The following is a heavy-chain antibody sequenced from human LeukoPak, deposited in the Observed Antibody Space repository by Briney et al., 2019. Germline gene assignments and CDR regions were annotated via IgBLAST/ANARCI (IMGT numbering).Heavy chain of an antibody. CDR3: ARDHCSGGSCYSDY. CDR1: GGSFSGYY. D-gene: IGHD2-15*01. V-gene: IGHV4-34*01. Sequence: SETLSLTCAVYGGSFSGYYWSWIRQPPGKGLEWIWEINHSGSTNYNPSLKSRVTISVDTSKNQFSLKLSSVTAADTAVYYCARDHCSGGSCYSDYWGQGTLVTVSS. J-gene: IGHJ4*02. CDR2: INHSGST.